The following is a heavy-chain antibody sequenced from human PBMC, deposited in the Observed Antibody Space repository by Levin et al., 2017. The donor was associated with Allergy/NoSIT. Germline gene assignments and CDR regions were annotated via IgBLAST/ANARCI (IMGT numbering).Heavy chain of an antibody. CDR3: ARHRIGYCTTTNCSEKLDY. J-gene: IGHJ4*02. V-gene: IGHV5-51*01. D-gene: IGHD2-2*01. Sequence: GESLKISCKGSGYNFATHWIGWVRQMPGKGLEWMGIIYPDDSDTRYSPSFQGQVTISADKSISTAYLQWSSLRASDTAIYYCARHRIGYCTTTNCSEKLDYWGQGILVTVSS. CDR1: GYNFATHW. CDR2: IYPDDSDT.